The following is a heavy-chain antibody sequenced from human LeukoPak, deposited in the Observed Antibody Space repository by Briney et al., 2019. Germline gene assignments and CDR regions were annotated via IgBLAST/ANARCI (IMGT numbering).Heavy chain of an antibody. Sequence: SETLSLTCTVSGDSISGFYWSWIRQPPGKGLEWIGYIYYSGSTNYNPSLKSRVTISVDTSKSQFSLKLTTMTAADTAVYYCARRRCTSGYLDYWGQGTLVTVSS. CDR3: ARRRCTSGYLDY. J-gene: IGHJ4*02. D-gene: IGHD3-22*01. CDR2: IYYSGST. V-gene: IGHV4-59*08. CDR1: GDSISGFY.